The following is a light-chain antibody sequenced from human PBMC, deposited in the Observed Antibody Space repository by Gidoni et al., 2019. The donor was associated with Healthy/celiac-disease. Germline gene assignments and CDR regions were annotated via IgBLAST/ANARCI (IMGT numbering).Light chain of an antibody. Sequence: ELVLTQSPATLSLSPGERATLSCRASQSVSRYLAWYQQKPGQAPRLLIYDASNRATGIPARFSGSGSGTDFTLTISSLEPEDFAVYYFQQRSNWPPIFTFGPGTKVDIK. CDR3: QQRSNWPPIFT. CDR2: DAS. V-gene: IGKV3-11*01. CDR1: QSVSRY. J-gene: IGKJ3*01.